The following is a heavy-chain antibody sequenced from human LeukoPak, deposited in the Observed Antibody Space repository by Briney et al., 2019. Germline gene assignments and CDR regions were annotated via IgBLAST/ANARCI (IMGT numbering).Heavy chain of an antibody. CDR1: GGSISSGSYY. CDR2: IYTSGST. D-gene: IGHD3-9*01. CDR3: ARYDTSGAFDI. Sequence: SQTLSLTCTDSGGSISSGSYYWSWIRQPAGKGLEWIGRIYTSGSTNYNPSLKSRVTISVDTSKSHFSLKLSSVTAADTAVYYCARYDTSGAFDIWGQGTTVTVSS. V-gene: IGHV4-61*02. J-gene: IGHJ3*02.